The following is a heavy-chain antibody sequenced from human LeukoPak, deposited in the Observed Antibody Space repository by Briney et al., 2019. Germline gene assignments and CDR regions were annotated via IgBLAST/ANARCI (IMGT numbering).Heavy chain of an antibody. D-gene: IGHD3-16*01. V-gene: IGHV1-18*01. CDR1: GYIFTSYG. CDR2: ISAYNGNT. J-gene: IGHJ4*02. CDR3: ARGGGRRYYDYVWGSNFDY. Sequence: ASVKVSCKASGYIFTSYGISWVRQAPGQGLGWMGWISAYNGNTNYAQKLQGRVTMTTDTSTSTAYMELRSLRSDDTAVYYCARGGGRRYYDYVWGSNFDYWGQGTLVTVSS.